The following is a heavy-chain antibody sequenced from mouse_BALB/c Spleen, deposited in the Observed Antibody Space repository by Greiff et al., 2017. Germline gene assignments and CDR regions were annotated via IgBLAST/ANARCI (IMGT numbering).Heavy chain of an antibody. D-gene: IGHD2-3*01. J-gene: IGHJ4*01. V-gene: IGHV5-17*02. CDR3: ARWGYDGYYFYAMDY. CDR2: ISSGSSTI. CDR1: GFTFSSFG. Sequence: EVQGVESGGGLVQPGGSRKLSCAASGFTFSSFGMHWVRQAPEKGLEWVAYISSGSSTIYYADTVKGRFTISRDNPKNTLFLQMTSLRSEDTAMYYCARWGYDGYYFYAMDYGGQGTSVTVSS.